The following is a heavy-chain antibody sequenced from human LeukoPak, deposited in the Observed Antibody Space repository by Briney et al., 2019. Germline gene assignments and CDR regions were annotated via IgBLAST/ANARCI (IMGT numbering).Heavy chain of an antibody. Sequence: PSETLSLTCTVSGGSITNYYWSWIRQPPGKGMEWIGYIYYTGSANYNPSLKSRVTISVDTSKNQFSLKLNSVTAADTAVYYCARRVDGYNYFDYWGQGTLVTVSS. D-gene: IGHD5-24*01. J-gene: IGHJ4*02. CDR3: ARRVDGYNYFDY. V-gene: IGHV4-59*08. CDR1: GGSITNYY. CDR2: IYYTGSA.